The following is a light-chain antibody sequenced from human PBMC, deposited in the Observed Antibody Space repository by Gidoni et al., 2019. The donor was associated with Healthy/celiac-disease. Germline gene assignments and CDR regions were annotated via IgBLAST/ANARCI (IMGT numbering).Light chain of an antibody. J-gene: IGLJ1*01. Sequence: SSLTQPRPLSGSPGQSVTIPCTGTSSDVGGYNYVSWYQQHPGKAPKLMSYDVRKRPSGGTDRFSGSKSGNTASLTISGLQAEDEADYYCCSYAVSYTLYVFGTGTKFTVL. CDR1: SSDVGGYNY. V-gene: IGLV2-11*01. CDR3: CSYAVSYTLYV. CDR2: DVR.